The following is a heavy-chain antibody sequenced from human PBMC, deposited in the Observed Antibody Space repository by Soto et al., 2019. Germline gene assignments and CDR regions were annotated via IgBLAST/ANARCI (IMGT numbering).Heavy chain of an antibody. CDR3: ARAPGYSGNWFDP. J-gene: IGHJ5*02. CDR2: IYHSGST. V-gene: IGHV4-30-2*01. Sequence: QLQLQESGSGLVKPSQTLSLTCAVSGGSISSGGYSWSWIRQPPGKGLEWIGYIYHSGSTYYNPSLTSRVTXSXDXAKNQFSLKLSSVTAADTAVYYCARAPGYSGNWFDPWGQGTLVTVSS. CDR1: GGSISSGGYS. D-gene: IGHD1-26*01.